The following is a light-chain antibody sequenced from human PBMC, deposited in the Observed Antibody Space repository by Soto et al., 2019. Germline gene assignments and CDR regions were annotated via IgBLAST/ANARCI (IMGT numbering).Light chain of an antibody. Sequence: DVVMTQSPLSLPVTLGQPASISCRSSRSLVSSDGNTYLNWFQQRPGQSPRRLIYMVSNRDSGDPDRFSGSGSVTDFTLKISRVEAEDLGFYCCMQRTHWPGTFGQGTKVEIK. CDR1: RSLVSSDGNTY. J-gene: IGKJ1*01. CDR3: MQRTHWPGT. CDR2: MVS. V-gene: IGKV2-30*01.